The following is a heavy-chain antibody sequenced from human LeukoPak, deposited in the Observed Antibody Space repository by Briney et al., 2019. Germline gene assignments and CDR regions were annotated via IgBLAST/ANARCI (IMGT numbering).Heavy chain of an antibody. CDR2: INSDGSST. J-gene: IGHJ4*02. CDR3: ARGLYYYDSSGYLDY. D-gene: IGHD3-22*01. V-gene: IGHV3-74*01. CDR1: GFTFSSYE. Sequence: GGSLRLSCAASGFTFSSYEMNWVRQAPGKGLVWVSRINSDGSSTSYADSVKGRFTISRDNAKNTLYLQMNSLRAEDTAVYYCARGLYYYDSSGYLDYWGQGTLVTVSS.